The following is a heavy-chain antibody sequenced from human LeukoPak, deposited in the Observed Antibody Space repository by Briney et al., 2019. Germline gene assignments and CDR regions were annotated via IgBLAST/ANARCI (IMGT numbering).Heavy chain of an antibody. CDR3: ARGPNPGASIAVAGTYFDY. CDR1: GYTFTSYG. D-gene: IGHD6-19*01. CDR2: INPSGGST. Sequence: ASVKVSCKASGYTFTSYGISWVRQAPGQGLEWMGIINPSGGSTSYAQKFQGRDTMTRDMSTSTVYMELSSLRSEDTAVYYCARGPNPGASIAVAGTYFDYWGQGTLVTVSS. V-gene: IGHV1-46*01. J-gene: IGHJ4*02.